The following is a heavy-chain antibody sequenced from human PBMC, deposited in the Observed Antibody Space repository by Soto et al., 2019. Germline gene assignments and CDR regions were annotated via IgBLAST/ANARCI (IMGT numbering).Heavy chain of an antibody. V-gene: IGHV3-9*01. CDR2: ISWNSGSI. J-gene: IGHJ6*02. CDR1: GFTFDDYA. Sequence: SLRLSCAASGFTFDDYAMHWVRQAPGKGLEWVSGISWNSGSIGYADSVKGRFTISRDNAKNSLYLQMNSLRAEDTALYYCAKESIGPYYYGMDVWGQGTTVTVSS. CDR3: AKESIGPYYYGMDV. D-gene: IGHD3-16*02.